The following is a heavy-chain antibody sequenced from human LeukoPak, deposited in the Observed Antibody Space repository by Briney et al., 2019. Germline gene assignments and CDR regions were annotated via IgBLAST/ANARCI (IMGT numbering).Heavy chain of an antibody. V-gene: IGHV3-7*01. CDR1: GFTFSSYW. J-gene: IGHJ4*02. Sequence: PGGSLRLSCAASGFTFSSYWMSWVRQAPGKGLEWVATIKQDGSENHYVDSVKGRFTISRDNAKSSLYLQMNSLRAEDTAVYYCARPPVTRKDYWGQGTLVTVSS. CDR2: IKQDGSEN. D-gene: IGHD4-11*01. CDR3: ARPPVTRKDY.